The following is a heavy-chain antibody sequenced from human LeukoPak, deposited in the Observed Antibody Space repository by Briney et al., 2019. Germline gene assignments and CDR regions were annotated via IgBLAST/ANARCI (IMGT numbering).Heavy chain of an antibody. V-gene: IGHV3-30*18. CDR3: AKMERYYDILAGYGEGYYFDY. CDR1: GFTFSSYG. CDR2: ISYDGSNK. Sequence: GGSLRLSCAASGFTFSSYGMHWVRQAPGKGLEWVAVISYDGSNKYYADSMKGRFTISRDNSKNTLYLQMNSLRAEDTAVYYCAKMERYYDILAGYGEGYYFDYWGQGTLVTVSS. J-gene: IGHJ4*02. D-gene: IGHD3-9*01.